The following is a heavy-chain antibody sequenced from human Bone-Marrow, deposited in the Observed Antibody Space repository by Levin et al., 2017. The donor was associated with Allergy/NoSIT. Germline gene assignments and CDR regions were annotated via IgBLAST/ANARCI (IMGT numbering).Heavy chain of an antibody. CDR3: ARGIIGDVRVAHKEAFDI. V-gene: IGHV3-21*01. D-gene: IGHD2-8*02. Sequence: GGSLRLSCAASGFTFSTYSMNWVRQAPGKGLDWVSSITSSSSYIYYADSVKGRFTISRDNAKNSLTLQMNSLRAEDTAVYYCARGIIGDVRVAHKEAFDIWGQGTMVSVSS. J-gene: IGHJ3*02. CDR1: GFTFSTYS. CDR2: ITSSSSYI.